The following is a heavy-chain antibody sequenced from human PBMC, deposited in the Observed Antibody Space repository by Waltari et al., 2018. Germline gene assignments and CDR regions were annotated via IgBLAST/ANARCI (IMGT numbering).Heavy chain of an antibody. CDR2: TIAVFGKA. D-gene: IGHD2-8*01. J-gene: IGHJ3*02. CDR3: ARRGCSNGACHGFDI. CDR1: GGTFANNA. V-gene: IGHV1-69*15. Sequence: QVQLVQSGAEVKKPGSSVKVSCKASGGTFANNAISWVQQAPGQGLEWVGRTIAVFGKANYAQKFQGRVTITADESTSTAYMELSSLGSEDTAVYYCARRGCSNGACHGFDIWGQGTLVTVSS.